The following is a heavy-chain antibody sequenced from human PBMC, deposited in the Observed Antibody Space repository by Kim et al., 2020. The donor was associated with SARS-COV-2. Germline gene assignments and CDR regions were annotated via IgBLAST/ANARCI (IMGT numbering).Heavy chain of an antibody. CDR2: INHSGST. J-gene: IGHJ4*02. CDR3: ADRNS. V-gene: IGHV4-34*01. Sequence: SETLSHTCAVYGGSFTTYYWSWIRQPPGKGLEWIGEINHSGSTNYNPSLKSRVTISVDTSKNQFSLKLSSVTAADTAVYYCADRNSWGQGTLVTVSS. CDR1: GGSFTTYY.